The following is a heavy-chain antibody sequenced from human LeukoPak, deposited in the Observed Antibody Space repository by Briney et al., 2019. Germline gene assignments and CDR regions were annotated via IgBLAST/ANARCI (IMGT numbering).Heavy chain of an antibody. Sequence: GGSLRLSCADSGFTFSSYWMHWVRQAPGKGLVWVSRINGDGSSATYADSVKGRFTISRDNSKNTVYLQMNSLRVDDTAVYYCARRDIVVVVSASDYWGQGTLVTVSS. CDR3: ARRDIVVVVSASDY. CDR1: GFTFSSYW. V-gene: IGHV3-74*01. D-gene: IGHD2-15*01. CDR2: INGDGSSA. J-gene: IGHJ4*02.